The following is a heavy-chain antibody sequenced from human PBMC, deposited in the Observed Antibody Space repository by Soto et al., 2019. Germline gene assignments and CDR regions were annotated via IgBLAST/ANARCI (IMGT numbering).Heavy chain of an antibody. CDR1: GGTFSSYA. J-gene: IGHJ6*02. D-gene: IGHD6-19*01. CDR2: IIPIFGTA. Sequence: VSCKASGGTFSSYAISWVRQAPGQGLEWMGGIIPIFGTANYAQKFQGRVTITADESTSTAYMELSSLRSEDTAVYYCARGSTAVAGFEDGMDVWGQGTTVTVSS. CDR3: ARGSTAVAGFEDGMDV. V-gene: IGHV1-69*01.